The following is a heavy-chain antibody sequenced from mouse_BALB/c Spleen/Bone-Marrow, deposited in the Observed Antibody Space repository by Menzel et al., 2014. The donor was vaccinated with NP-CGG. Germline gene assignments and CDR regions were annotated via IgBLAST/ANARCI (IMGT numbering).Heavy chain of an antibody. V-gene: IGHV1-77*01. CDR3: EGDVGY. D-gene: IGHD3-3*01. CDR1: GYTFTDYV. Sequence: QVQLKESGPELVKPGASVKMSCKASGYTFTDYVISWVKQGTGQGLEWIGEIYPGSGSTYYNEKFKGKATLTADKSSNTAYMQLSSLTSEDSAVYFCEGDVGYWGQGTTLTVSS. CDR2: IYPGSGST. J-gene: IGHJ2*01.